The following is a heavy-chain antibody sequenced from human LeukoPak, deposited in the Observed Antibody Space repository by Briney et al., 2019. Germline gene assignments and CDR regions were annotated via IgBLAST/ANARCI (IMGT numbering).Heavy chain of an antibody. CDR3: ARYSGYQGAFDI. CDR2: INPSGGST. D-gene: IGHD5-12*01. CDR1: GYTFTSYY. V-gene: IGHV1-46*01. J-gene: IGHJ3*02. Sequence: ASVKVSCKASGYTFTSYYMHWVRQAPGQGLEWMGIINPSGGSTSYAQKFQGRVTVTRNTATSTAYMELSSLRSEDTAVYYCARYSGYQGAFDIWGQGTMVTVSS.